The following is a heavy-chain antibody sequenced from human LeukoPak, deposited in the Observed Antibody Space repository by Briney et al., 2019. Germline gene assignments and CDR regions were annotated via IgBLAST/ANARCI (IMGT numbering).Heavy chain of an antibody. V-gene: IGHV4-34*01. D-gene: IGHD6-13*01. Sequence: SETLSLTCAVYGVSFSGYYWSWIRQPPGKGLEWVGDINRSGSTNYYPSLERRITISEGTSKNQFSLKLSHVTASGAAVYYCARGPIAAAELDYWGQGTLVTVSS. CDR1: GVSFSGYY. CDR3: ARGPIAAAELDY. J-gene: IGHJ4*02. CDR2: INRSGST.